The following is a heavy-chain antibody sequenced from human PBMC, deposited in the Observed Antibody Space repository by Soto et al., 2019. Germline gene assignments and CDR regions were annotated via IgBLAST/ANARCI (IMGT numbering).Heavy chain of an antibody. J-gene: IGHJ4*02. CDR3: ARDNGYSYGYTLDQ. CDR1: GGSIPSSNW. V-gene: IGHV4-4*02. D-gene: IGHD5-18*01. CDR2: IYHSGST. Sequence: PSETLSLTCAVSGGSIPSSNWGRWVRQPPGKGLEWIGEIYHSGSTNYNPSLKSRVTISVDKSKNQFSLKLSSVTAADTAVYYCARDNGYSYGYTLDQWGQGTLVTVS.